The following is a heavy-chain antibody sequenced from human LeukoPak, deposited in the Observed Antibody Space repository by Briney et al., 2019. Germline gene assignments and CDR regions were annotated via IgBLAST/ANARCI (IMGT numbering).Heavy chain of an antibody. J-gene: IGHJ4*02. CDR1: GFTFSSYA. D-gene: IGHD1-26*01. CDR2: ISGSGGST. CDR3: AKGRSGSYLSYYFDF. Sequence: GGSLRLSCAASGFTFSSYALNWVRQAPGKGLEWVSAISGSGGSTYYADSVKGRFTISRDNSKNTLYLQMNSLRAEDTAVYYCAKGRSGSYLSYYFDFWGQGTLVTVSS. V-gene: IGHV3-23*01.